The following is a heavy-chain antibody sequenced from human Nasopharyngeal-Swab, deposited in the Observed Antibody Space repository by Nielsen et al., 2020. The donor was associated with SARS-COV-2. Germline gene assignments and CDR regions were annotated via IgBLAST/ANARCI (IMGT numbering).Heavy chain of an antibody. J-gene: IGHJ6*02. CDR3: AKSIDPMGYGLDV. CDR1: GFSFSSYA. CDR2: IYSGGSST. Sequence: GESLKISCAASGFSFSSYAMNWVRQAPGKGLEWVAIIYSGGSSTYLADSVKGRFTISRDDSSNTLYLQMSSLRAEDTAVYYCAKSIDPMGYGLDVWGLGTTVTVSS. D-gene: IGHD3-10*01. V-gene: IGHV3-23*03.